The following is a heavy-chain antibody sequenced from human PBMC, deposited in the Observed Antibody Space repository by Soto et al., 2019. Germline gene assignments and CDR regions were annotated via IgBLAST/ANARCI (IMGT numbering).Heavy chain of an antibody. CDR2: MNPYSGNT. D-gene: IGHD3-9*01. CDR3: SGGKNFGFLTGFSRGLDV. Sequence: ASVKVSCKASGYTFTSYDINWVRQATGQGLEWMGWMNPYSGNTGYAQKFQGRVTLTRDTSITTAYMELSSLRSEDTAVYYCSGGKNFGFLTGFSRGLDVWGQGTTVTVSS. V-gene: IGHV1-8*01. J-gene: IGHJ6*02. CDR1: GYTFTSYD.